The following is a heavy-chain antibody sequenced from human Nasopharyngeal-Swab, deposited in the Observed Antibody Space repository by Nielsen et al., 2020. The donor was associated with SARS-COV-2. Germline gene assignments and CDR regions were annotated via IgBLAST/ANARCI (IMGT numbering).Heavy chain of an antibody. J-gene: IGHJ4*02. V-gene: IGHV5-51*01. CDR3: TRRKNYNDRLGLEYYFGF. D-gene: IGHD3-10*01. CDR1: GFDYSNYW. Sequence: GESLKISCKASGFDYSNYWIAWVRQMPGKGLEWMGMIYPGDSDTRHSPSFQGQVTMSVDKAITTAYLQWGSLKTSDTAIYYCTRRKNYNDRLGLEYYFGFWGQGTPGPLS. CDR2: IYPGDSDT.